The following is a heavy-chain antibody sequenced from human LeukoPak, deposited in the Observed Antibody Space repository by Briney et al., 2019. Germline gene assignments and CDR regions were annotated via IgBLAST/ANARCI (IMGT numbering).Heavy chain of an antibody. J-gene: IGHJ4*02. V-gene: IGHV1-69*01. CDR2: IIPIFGTA. D-gene: IGHD3-22*01. Sequence: ASVKVSFQACVGTFSSYAISWVGQAPGQGREWVGGIIPIFGTANYAQKFQGRVTITADESTSTAYMELRSLRPDDTAVYYCARANRGVYYDSSGSNRGFDYWGQGTLVTASS. CDR3: ARANRGVYYDSSGSNRGFDY. CDR1: VGTFSSYA.